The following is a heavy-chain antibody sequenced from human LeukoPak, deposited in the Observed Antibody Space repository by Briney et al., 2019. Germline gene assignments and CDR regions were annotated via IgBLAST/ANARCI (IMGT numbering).Heavy chain of an antibody. Sequence: GGYLRLSCAVSGLTFSSSWMDWVRQAPGKGLEWVASINPDGNKKYSADSVKGRFTISRDNAENSLYLQMNSLRVEDTAFYYCARDLAYSRLDYWGQGMLVTVSS. CDR1: GLTFSSSW. CDR2: INPDGNKK. D-gene: IGHD5-18*01. V-gene: IGHV3-7*01. J-gene: IGHJ4*02. CDR3: ARDLAYSRLDY.